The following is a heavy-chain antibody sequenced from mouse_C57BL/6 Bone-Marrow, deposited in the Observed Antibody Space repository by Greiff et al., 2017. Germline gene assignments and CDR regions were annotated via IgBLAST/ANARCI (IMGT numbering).Heavy chain of an antibody. Sequence: VKLQESGAELARPGASVKLSCKASGYTFTSYGISWVKQRTGQGLEWIGEIYPGSGNTYYNEKFKGKATLTADKSSSTAYMELRSLTSEDSAVYFCARRETAQPYYFDYWGQGTTLTVSS. CDR2: IYPGSGNT. D-gene: IGHD3-2*02. J-gene: IGHJ2*01. CDR3: ARRETAQPYYFDY. V-gene: IGHV1-81*01. CDR1: GYTFTSYG.